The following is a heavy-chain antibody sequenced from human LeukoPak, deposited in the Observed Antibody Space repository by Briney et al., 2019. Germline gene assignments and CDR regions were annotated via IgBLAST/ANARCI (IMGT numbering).Heavy chain of an antibody. CDR1: EFTFSSYA. CDR2: ISGSGGST. V-gene: IGHV3-23*01. D-gene: IGHD3-22*01. Sequence: PGGSLRLSCAASEFTFSSYAMSWVCQAPGKGLEWVSAISGSGGSTYYADSVKGRFTISRDNSKNTLYLQMNSLRAEDTAVYYCAKPDSSGYYFNFDYWGQGTLVTVSS. J-gene: IGHJ4*02. CDR3: AKPDSSGYYFNFDY.